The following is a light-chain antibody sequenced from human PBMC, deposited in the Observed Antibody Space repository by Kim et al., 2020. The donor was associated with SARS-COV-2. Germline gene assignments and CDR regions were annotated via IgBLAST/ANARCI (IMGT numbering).Light chain of an antibody. V-gene: IGLV1-44*01. J-gene: IGLJ3*02. CDR1: SSNVAINP. CDR3: VAWDDSLNGPV. Sequence: GQKVTISCSGSSSNVAINPVNWYQQLPGTAPKRLIYSNNHRPSGVPGRFSGSKSGTSASLAISGLQSEDEADYYCVAWDDSLNGPVFGGGTQLTVL. CDR2: SNN.